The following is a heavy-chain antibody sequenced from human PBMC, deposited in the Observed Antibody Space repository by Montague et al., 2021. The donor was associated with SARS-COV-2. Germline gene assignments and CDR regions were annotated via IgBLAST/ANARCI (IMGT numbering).Heavy chain of an antibody. V-gene: IGHV4-61*03. CDR1: GVSVSSNNYY. CDR3: AREVVGVKTNWLDT. CDR2: IYFNGNT. D-gene: IGHD3-16*01. Sequence: SETLSLTCSVSGVSVSSNNYYWTLIRRPPGEGLGWMGYIYFNGNTILXPSLEGRVTTSIDTSKNHFSLRLTSVTPADTAVYYCAREVVGVKTNWLDTWGQGTLVTVSS. J-gene: IGHJ5*02.